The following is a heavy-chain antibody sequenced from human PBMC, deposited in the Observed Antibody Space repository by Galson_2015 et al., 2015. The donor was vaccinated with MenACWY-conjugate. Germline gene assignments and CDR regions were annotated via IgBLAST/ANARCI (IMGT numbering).Heavy chain of an antibody. CDR2: IYYSGST. CDR3: ARQGGIAVAGTSKVGYFDL. J-gene: IGHJ2*01. V-gene: IGHV4-39*01. CDR1: GGSISSSSYY. Sequence: SETLSLTCTVSGGSISSSSYYWGWIRQPPGKGLEWIGSIYYSGSTYYNPSLKSRVTISVDTSKNQFSLKLSSVTAADTAVYYCARQGGIAVAGTSKVGYFDLWGRGTLVTVSS. D-gene: IGHD6-19*01.